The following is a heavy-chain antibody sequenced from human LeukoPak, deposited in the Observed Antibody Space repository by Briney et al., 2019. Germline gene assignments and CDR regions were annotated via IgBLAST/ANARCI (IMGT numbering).Heavy chain of an antibody. V-gene: IGHV1-2*02. Sequence: ASVKVSCKASRYTFTGYYMHWVRQAPGQGLEWMGWINPNSGGTNYAQKFQGRVNMTRDPSISTAYMELSRLRSDDTAVYYCARAPGQGGTNSFDPWGQGNLVTVSS. J-gene: IGHJ5*02. CDR2: INPNSGGT. CDR3: ARAPGQGGTNSFDP. CDR1: RYTFTGYY. D-gene: IGHD1-26*01.